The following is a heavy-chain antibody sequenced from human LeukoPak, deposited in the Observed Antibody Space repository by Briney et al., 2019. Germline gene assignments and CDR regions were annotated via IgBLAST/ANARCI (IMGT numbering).Heavy chain of an antibody. CDR1: GFTFSTYS. V-gene: IGHV3-48*04. CDR2: ISSSSSTI. D-gene: IGHD5-12*01. Sequence: GGSLRLSCAASGFTFSTYSMNWVRQAPGKGLEWVSYISSSSSTIYYADSVKGRFTISRDNAKNLPFLQMNSLRAADTAVYYCARWSGYDSDAFDIWGQGTMVTVSS. J-gene: IGHJ3*02. CDR3: ARWSGYDSDAFDI.